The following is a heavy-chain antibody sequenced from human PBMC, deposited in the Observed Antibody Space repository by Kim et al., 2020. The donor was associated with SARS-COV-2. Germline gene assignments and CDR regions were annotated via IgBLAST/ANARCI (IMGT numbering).Heavy chain of an antibody. CDR1: GFTFRNYA. CDR2: ISYDGSNK. J-gene: IGHJ4*02. D-gene: IGHD2-2*01. V-gene: IGHV3-30-3*01. Sequence: GGSLRLSCAASGFTFRNYAMHWVRQAPGKGLEWLAVISYDGSNKYYADSVRGRFTSSRDNSKNTLSLQMNSLRAEDTAVYYCASESVYCSSTTCPSGYVDSWGQGALGTASS. CDR3: ASESVYCSSTTCPSGYVDS.